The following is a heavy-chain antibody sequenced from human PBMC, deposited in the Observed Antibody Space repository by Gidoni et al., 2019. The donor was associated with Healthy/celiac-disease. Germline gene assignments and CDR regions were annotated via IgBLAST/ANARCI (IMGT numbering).Heavy chain of an antibody. D-gene: IGHD2-15*01. CDR1: GFTFSSYA. CDR2: ISGSGGST. Sequence: EVQLLESGGGLVQPGGSLRLSCAASGFTFSSYAMSWVRQAPGKGVEWVSAISGSGGSTYYADSGKGRVNISRDNSKNTLYLQMNSLRAEDTAVYYCAKVKHNENQDIVVVVAATPQLGWFDPWGQGTLVTVSS. CDR3: AKVKHNENQDIVVVVAATPQLGWFDP. V-gene: IGHV3-23*01. J-gene: IGHJ5*02.